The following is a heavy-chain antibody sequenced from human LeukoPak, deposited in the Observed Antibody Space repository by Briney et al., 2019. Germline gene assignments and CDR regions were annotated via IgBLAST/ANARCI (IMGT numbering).Heavy chain of an antibody. D-gene: IGHD2/OR15-2a*01. V-gene: IGHV4-59*01. J-gene: IGHJ4*02. CDR2: IYYSGST. CDR3: ARGLASSMYYFDY. Sequence: PSETLSLTCTVSGGSISSYYWSWIRQPPGKGLEWIGYIYYSGSTNYNPSLESRVTISVDTSKNQFSLKLSSVTAADTAVYYCARGLASSMYYFDYWGQGTLVTVSS. CDR1: GGSISSYY.